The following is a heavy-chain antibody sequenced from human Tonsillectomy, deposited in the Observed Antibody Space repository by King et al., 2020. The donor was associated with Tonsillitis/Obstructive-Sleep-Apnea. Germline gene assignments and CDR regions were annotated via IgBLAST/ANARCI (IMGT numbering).Heavy chain of an antibody. J-gene: IGHJ6*02. Sequence: QLVQSGAEVKKPGASVKVSCKASGYTFTSYGFSWVRQAPGQGLEWMGWIGPYNGKTNYAQKFQGRVTMTTDTSTSTGHMELRSLRSDDTAVYYCARLTGTRDYYAMDVWGQGTTVTVSS. V-gene: IGHV1-18*01. CDR2: IGPYNGKT. CDR3: ARLTGTRDYYAMDV. CDR1: GYTFTSYG. D-gene: IGHD1-20*01.